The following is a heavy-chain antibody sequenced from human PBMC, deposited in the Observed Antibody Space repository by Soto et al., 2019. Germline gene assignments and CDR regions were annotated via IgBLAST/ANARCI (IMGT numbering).Heavy chain of an antibody. Sequence: GASVKVSCKASGYTFTSYGISWVRQAPGQGLEWMGWISAYNGNTNYAQKLQGRVTMTTDTSTSTAYMELRSLRSDDTAVYYCATYYYDSRDNYYYYCMDVWGQGTTVTVSS. CDR3: ATYYYDSRDNYYYYCMDV. CDR2: ISAYNGNT. J-gene: IGHJ6*02. CDR1: GYTFTSYG. V-gene: IGHV1-18*01. D-gene: IGHD3-22*01.